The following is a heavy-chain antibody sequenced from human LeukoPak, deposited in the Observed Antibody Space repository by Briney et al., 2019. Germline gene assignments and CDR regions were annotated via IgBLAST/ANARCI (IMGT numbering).Heavy chain of an antibody. Sequence: GGSLRLSCAASGFTFSSYSMHWVRQAPGKGLEWVSSISSSSSYIYYADSVKGRFTISRDNAKNSLYLQMNSLRAEDTAVYYCATDAGSSGFPRAGVDYWGQGTLVTVSS. CDR1: GFTFSSYS. J-gene: IGHJ4*02. D-gene: IGHD3-22*01. V-gene: IGHV3-21*01. CDR3: ATDAGSSGFPRAGVDY. CDR2: ISSSSSYI.